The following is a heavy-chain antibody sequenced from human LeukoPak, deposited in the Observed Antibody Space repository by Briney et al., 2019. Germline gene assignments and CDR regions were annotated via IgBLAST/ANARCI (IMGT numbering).Heavy chain of an antibody. CDR2: IYTTGTA. CDR3: ARGDGYRSIADAFDI. D-gene: IGHD5-18*01. Sequence: SETLSLTCIISGGSIGPYYWSWIRQAAGKGPEWIGRIYTTGTADYNPSLKGRVFLSVDTSKNQFSLKLSSVTAADTAVYYCARGDGYRSIADAFDIWGQGTMVTVSS. J-gene: IGHJ3*02. V-gene: IGHV4-4*07. CDR1: GGSIGPYY.